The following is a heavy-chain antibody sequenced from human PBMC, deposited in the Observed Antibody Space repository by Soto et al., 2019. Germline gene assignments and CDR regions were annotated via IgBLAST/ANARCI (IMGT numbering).Heavy chain of an antibody. V-gene: IGHV3-66*03. CDR2: IYSCGST. D-gene: IGHD6-6*01. CDR1: GFTVGSNY. CDR3: ASQSIAARRPCPGDYYYYGMDV. J-gene: IGHJ6*02. Sequence: HPGGSLRLSCAASGFTVGSNYMSWVRQAPGKGLEWVSVIYSCGSTYYADSVKGRFTISRDNSKNTLYLQMNSLRAEDTAVYYCASQSIAARRPCPGDYYYYGMDVWGQGTTVTVSS.